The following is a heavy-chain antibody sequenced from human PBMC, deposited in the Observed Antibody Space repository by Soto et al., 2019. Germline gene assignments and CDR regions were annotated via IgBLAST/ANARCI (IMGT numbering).Heavy chain of an antibody. Sequence: SETLSLTCAVSGGSISSSNWWSWVRQPPGKGLEWIGEIYHSGSTNYNPSLKSRVTMSVDTSKNQFSLKLSSVTAADTAVYYCARTVVVVVCNVPDYFDYWGQGMLFTVGS. V-gene: IGHV4-4*02. D-gene: IGHD2-15*01. CDR2: IYHSGST. J-gene: IGHJ4*02. CDR1: GGSISSSNW. CDR3: ARTVVVVVCNVPDYFDY.